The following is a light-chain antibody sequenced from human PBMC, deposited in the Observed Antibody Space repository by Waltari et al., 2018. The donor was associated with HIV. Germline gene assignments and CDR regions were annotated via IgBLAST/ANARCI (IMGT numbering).Light chain of an antibody. CDR3: QQFRTYPRT. V-gene: IGKV1-13*02. J-gene: IGKJ2*01. CDR2: DAS. Sequence: AIQLAQPPSSLSAYVGDRVTITCRASQGVRNALAWYQQKPGRPPKLLIYDASTLEGGVPSRFSGSLSGTDFNLTISNLQPEDSATYYCQQFRTYPRTFGQGATLEIK. CDR1: QGVRNA.